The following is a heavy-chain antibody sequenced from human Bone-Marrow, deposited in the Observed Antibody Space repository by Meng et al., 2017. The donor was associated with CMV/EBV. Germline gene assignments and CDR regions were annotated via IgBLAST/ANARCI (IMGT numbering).Heavy chain of an antibody. V-gene: IGHV3-64*02. Sequence: GESLKISCAASGFTFSSYAMHWVRQAPGKGLEYVSAISSNGGSTYYADSVKGRFTISRDNSKNTLYLQMGSLRAEDMAVYYCARVRSSGWYFDLWGRGTLVTVSS. J-gene: IGHJ2*01. CDR3: ARVRSSGWYFDL. CDR2: ISSNGGST. CDR1: GFTFSSYA. D-gene: IGHD6-19*01.